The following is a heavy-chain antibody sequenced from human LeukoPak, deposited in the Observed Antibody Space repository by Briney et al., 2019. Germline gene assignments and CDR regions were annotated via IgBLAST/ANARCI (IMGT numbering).Heavy chain of an antibody. CDR1: GYTFTSYD. Sequence: ASVKVSCKAAGYTFTSYDINWVRQATGQGLEWRGWRNPNSGNTGYAQKFQGRVTMTRNTSISTAYMELSSLRSEHTAVYYCARGDPPTWGQGTLVTVSS. J-gene: IGHJ5*02. CDR2: RNPNSGNT. CDR3: ARGDPPT. V-gene: IGHV1-8*01.